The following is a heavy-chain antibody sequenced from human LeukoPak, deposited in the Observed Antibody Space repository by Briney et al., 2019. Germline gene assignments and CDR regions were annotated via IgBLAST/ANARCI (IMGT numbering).Heavy chain of an antibody. Sequence: GGSLRLSCAASGFTVSSYWMSWVRQAPGEGLEWVACIHQNGGTEYYVDSVKGRFAISRDNTRNSLYLQMNSLTIEDTAVYYCARDLSSRDAYWGQGTLVTVSS. J-gene: IGHJ4*02. CDR1: GFTVSSYW. V-gene: IGHV3-7*03. CDR2: IHQNGGTE. D-gene: IGHD6-13*01. CDR3: ARDLSSRDAY.